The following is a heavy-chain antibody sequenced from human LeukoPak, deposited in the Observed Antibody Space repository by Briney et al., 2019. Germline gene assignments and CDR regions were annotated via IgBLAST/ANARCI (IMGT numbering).Heavy chain of an antibody. CDR3: ARDRNDLGVFDI. J-gene: IGHJ3*02. Sequence: PGGSLRLSCAASGFTFRSYEMNWVRQAPGKGLAWVSYISSSGNTIYYADSVKGRFTISRDNAKNSLYLQMNSLRAEDTAVYYCARDRNDLGVFDIWGQGTMVTVSS. V-gene: IGHV3-48*03. D-gene: IGHD1-1*01. CDR1: GFTFRSYE. CDR2: ISSSGNTI.